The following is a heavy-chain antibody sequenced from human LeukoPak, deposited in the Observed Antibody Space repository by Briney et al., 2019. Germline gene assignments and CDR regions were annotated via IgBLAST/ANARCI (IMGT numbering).Heavy chain of an antibody. J-gene: IGHJ4*02. Sequence: SETLSLTCTVSGGSISSYYWSWIRQPAGKGLEWIGRIYTSGTTHYNPSLKSRVTISVDTSKNQFSLKLTSVTAADTAVYYCARGGNELTAHLLVYWGQGTLVTVSS. V-gene: IGHV4-4*07. CDR2: IYTSGTT. CDR3: ARGGNELTAHLLVY. CDR1: GGSISSYY. D-gene: IGHD2-21*02.